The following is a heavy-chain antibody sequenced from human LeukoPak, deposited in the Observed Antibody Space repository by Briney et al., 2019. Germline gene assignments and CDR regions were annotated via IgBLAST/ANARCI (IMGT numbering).Heavy chain of an antibody. CDR1: GDSVSSNTAA. J-gene: IGHJ4*02. CDR2: TYYRSKWSN. D-gene: IGHD2-21*01. CDR3: ARAGHIAGDFDD. Sequence: SQTLSVTCAISGDSVSSNTAAWNWVRQSPSRGLEWLGRTYYRSKWSNDYALSVKSRISINPDTSKNQFSLQLNSVTPEDTAIYYCARAGHIAGDFDDWGQGTLVTVSS. V-gene: IGHV6-1*01.